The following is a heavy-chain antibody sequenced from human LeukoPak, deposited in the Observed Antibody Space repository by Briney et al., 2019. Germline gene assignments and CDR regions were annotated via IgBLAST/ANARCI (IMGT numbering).Heavy chain of an antibody. V-gene: IGHV4-4*07. J-gene: IGHJ3*02. Sequence: SETLSLTCTVSGGSISSYYWSWIRQPAGKGLEWIGRIYTSGSTNYNPSLKSRVTMSVDTSKNQFSLKLSSVTAADTAVYYCASLLTGTRPYDAFDIWGQGTMVTVSS. D-gene: IGHD1-20*01. CDR1: GGSISSYY. CDR3: ASLLTGTRPYDAFDI. CDR2: IYTSGST.